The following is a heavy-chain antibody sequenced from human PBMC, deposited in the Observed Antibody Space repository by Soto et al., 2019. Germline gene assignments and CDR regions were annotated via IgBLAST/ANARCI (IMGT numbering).Heavy chain of an antibody. D-gene: IGHD3-22*01. CDR2: IYYRGST. Sequence: QVQLQESGPGLVKPSQTLSLTCTVSGGSISSGGYYWSWIRQHPGKGLEWIGYIYYRGSTYYNPSIRSRVTISVDTSKNPFSVKLSSVTAADTAVYYCAGSSGYQNFDYWGQGTLVTVSS. CDR1: GGSISSGGYY. V-gene: IGHV4-31*03. CDR3: AGSSGYQNFDY. J-gene: IGHJ4*02.